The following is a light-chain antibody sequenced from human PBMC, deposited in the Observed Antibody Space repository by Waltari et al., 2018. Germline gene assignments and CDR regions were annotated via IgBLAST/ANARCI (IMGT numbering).Light chain of an antibody. CDR2: DAS. J-gene: IGKJ1*01. CDR3: QQSSTWPRT. V-gene: IGKV3-11*01. Sequence: EIVFTQSPDTLSLSPGARATLTCRASQSVSSYLAWYQQRPGQAPRLLIFDASKRDAGSPARFSGSGYGTEFTLTISSLEAEEFAVYFCQQSSTWPRTFGQGTKVE. CDR1: QSVSSY.